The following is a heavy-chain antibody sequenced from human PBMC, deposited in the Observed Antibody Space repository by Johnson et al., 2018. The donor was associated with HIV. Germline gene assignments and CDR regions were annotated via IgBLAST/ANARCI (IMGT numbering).Heavy chain of an antibody. J-gene: IGHJ3*02. D-gene: IGHD1-1*01. CDR2: IYNDGSRT. CDR3: ARDPDGTTGTTYPDAAFDI. CDR1: GFAFRTYW. V-gene: IGHV3-74*03. Sequence: VQLVESGGGLVQPGGSLRLSCAASGFAFRTYWMVWVRQVPGKRPVWVARIYNDGSRTTSADSVRGRFTISRDNAKYTVDLQMNSLRVEDTAIYSCARDPDGTTGTTYPDAAFDIWGQGTMVTVSS.